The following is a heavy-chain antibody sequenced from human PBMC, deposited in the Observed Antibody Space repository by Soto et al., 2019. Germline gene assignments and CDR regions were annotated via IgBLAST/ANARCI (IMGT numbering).Heavy chain of an antibody. CDR1: GFTFSSHD. J-gene: IGHJ4*02. Sequence: EVQLLESGGGLVQPGGSLRLSCSASGFTFSSHDMIWVRQAPGKGLEWVSGVSGGGITSYADSEKGRFTISRDKSRNTLYLKMNSLRVDDTAVYYCVKGFWGDYWGQGTLVTVSS. CDR2: VSGGGIT. CDR3: VKGFWGDY. D-gene: IGHD3-16*01. V-gene: IGHV3-23*01.